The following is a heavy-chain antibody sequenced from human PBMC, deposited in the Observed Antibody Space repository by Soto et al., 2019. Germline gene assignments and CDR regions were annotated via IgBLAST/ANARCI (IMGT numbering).Heavy chain of an antibody. Sequence: QITLKESSPTLVKPTQTLTLTCTFSGFSLSTSGVGVGWIRQPPGKALEWLALIYWDDDKRYSPSLKSRLTITKDTSKNQVVLTMTTMDPVDTATYYCALELEMATGVDYWGQGTLVTVSS. CDR2: IYWDDDK. D-gene: IGHD5-12*01. V-gene: IGHV2-5*02. CDR3: ALELEMATGVDY. CDR1: GFSLSTSGVG. J-gene: IGHJ4*02.